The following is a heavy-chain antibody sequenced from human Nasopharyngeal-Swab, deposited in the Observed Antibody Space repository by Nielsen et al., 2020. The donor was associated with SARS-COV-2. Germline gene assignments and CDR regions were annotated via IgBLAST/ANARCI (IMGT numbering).Heavy chain of an antibody. CDR3: ARARGAYGDYYYYYYTDV. D-gene: IGHD4-17*01. J-gene: IGHJ6*03. Sequence: WIRQSPSGGLEWLGRTCYRSKWYNDYAVSVKSRITINPDTSKNQFSLHLNSVTPEDTAVYYCARARGAYGDYYYYYYTDVWGKGTTVTVSS. V-gene: IGHV6-1*01. CDR2: TCYRSKWYN.